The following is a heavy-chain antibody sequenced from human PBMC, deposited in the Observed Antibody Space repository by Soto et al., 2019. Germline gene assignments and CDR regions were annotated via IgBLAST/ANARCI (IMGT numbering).Heavy chain of an antibody. CDR2: ISDDGSNK. CDR3: AKGWVYDSSGWSFDY. CDR1: GFTFDDYA. D-gene: IGHD3-22*01. J-gene: IGHJ4*02. Sequence: GGSLRLSCAASGFTFDDYAMHWVRQAPGKGLEWVAVISDDGSNKYYADSVKGRFTISRDNSKNTLYLQMNSLRAEDTAVYYCAKGWVYDSSGWSFDYWGQGTLVTVSS. V-gene: IGHV3-30*18.